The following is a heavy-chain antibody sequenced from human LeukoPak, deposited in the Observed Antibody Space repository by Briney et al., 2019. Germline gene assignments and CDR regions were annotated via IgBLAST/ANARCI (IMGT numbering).Heavy chain of an antibody. CDR1: GFTFSSYA. J-gene: IGHJ4*02. CDR3: ATGGSGHMPYVRPRY. D-gene: IGHD3-10*02. CDR2: VSGRDGST. V-gene: IGHV3-23*01. Sequence: GGSLRLSCAASGFTFSSYAMSWVRQAPGRGLEWVSGVSGRDGSTYYADSVKGRFTISRDNSKNTLYLQMNSLRAEDTAVYYCATGGSGHMPYVRPRYWGQGTLVTVSS.